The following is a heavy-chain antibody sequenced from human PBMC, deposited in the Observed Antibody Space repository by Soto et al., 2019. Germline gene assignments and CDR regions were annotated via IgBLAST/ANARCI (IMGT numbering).Heavy chain of an antibody. Sequence: QIQLLQSGAEVKKPGASVKVTCKASGYTFRNFGISWVRQAPGQGLEWMGWISAYNANANYAPKFQGRLTMTADTSTSTAYMELRSLRSDDTAVYYCARENSYVDYWGQGTLVTVSS. CDR2: ISAYNANA. CDR3: ARENSYVDY. V-gene: IGHV1-18*01. J-gene: IGHJ4*02. CDR1: GYTFRNFG.